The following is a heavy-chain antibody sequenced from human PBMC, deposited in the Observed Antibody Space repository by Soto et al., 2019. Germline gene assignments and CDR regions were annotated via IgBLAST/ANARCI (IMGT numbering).Heavy chain of an antibody. J-gene: IGHJ4*02. CDR2: MNPNSGNT. D-gene: IGHD3-3*01. Sequence: ASVKVSCTASGYTFTSYDINWVRQATGQGLEWMGWMNPNSGNTGYAQKFQGRVTMTRNTSISTAYMELSSLRSEDTAVYYCARAYPESTYYDFWSGYGYWGQGTLVTVSS. CDR1: GYTFTSYD. V-gene: IGHV1-8*01. CDR3: ARAYPESTYYDFWSGYGY.